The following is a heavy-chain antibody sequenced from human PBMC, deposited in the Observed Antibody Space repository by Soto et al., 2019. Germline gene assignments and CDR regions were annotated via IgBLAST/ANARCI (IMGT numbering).Heavy chain of an antibody. D-gene: IGHD6-19*01. J-gene: IGHJ6*02. CDR1: GLTFDDYA. CDR2: ISWNSGSI. Sequence: EVQLVESGGGLVQPGRCLRLSCAASGLTFDDYAMHWVRQAPGKGLERVSGISWNSGSIGYADSEKGRFTISRDNAKNSLYLQMNSLIAEDTSLYYCAKDIAVDYYGMDVWGQGATVTVSS. CDR3: AKDIAVDYYGMDV. V-gene: IGHV3-9*01.